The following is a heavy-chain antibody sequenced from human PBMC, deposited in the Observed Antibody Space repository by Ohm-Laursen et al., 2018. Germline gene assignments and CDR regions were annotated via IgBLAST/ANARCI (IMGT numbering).Heavy chain of an antibody. CDR3: TTGLGGRYYYYGMDV. CDR1: GFTFSNAW. J-gene: IGHJ6*02. D-gene: IGHD3-16*01. V-gene: IGHV3-15*01. CDR2: IKSKTDGGTT. Sequence: GSLRLSCTASGFTFSNAWMNWVRQAPGKGLEWVGRIKSKTDGGTTDYAAPVKGRFTISRDDSKNTLYLQMNSLKTEDTALYYCTTGLGGRYYYYGMDVWGQGTTATVSS.